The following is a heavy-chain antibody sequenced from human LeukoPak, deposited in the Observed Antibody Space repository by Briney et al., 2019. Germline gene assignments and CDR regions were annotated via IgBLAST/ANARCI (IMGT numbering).Heavy chain of an antibody. V-gene: IGHV1-8*01. CDR2: MNPNSGNT. CDR3: ARGYSSGWYGARPYFDY. D-gene: IGHD6-19*01. J-gene: IGHJ4*02. Sequence: GASVKVSCKASGYTFTSYDINWVRQATGQGLECMGWMNPNSGNTGYAQKSQGRVTMTRNTSISTAYMELSSLRSEDTAVYYCARGYSSGWYGARPYFDYWGQGTLVTVSS. CDR1: GYTFTSYD.